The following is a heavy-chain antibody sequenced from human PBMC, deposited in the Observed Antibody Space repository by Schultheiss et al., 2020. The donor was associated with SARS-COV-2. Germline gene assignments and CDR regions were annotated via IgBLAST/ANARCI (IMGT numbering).Heavy chain of an antibody. J-gene: IGHJ4*02. Sequence: GESLKISCKASGYTFTGYYMHWVRQAPGQGLEWMGWINPNSGGTNYAQKFQGWVTMTRDTSISTAYMELSRLRSDDTAVYYCARDLNILTGAIDYWGQGTLVTVSS. CDR1: GYTFTGYY. CDR3: ARDLNILTGAIDY. CDR2: INPNSGGT. D-gene: IGHD3-9*01. V-gene: IGHV1-2*04.